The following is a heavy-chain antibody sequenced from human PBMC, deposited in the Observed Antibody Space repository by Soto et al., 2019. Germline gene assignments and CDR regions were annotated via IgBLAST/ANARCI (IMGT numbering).Heavy chain of an antibody. J-gene: IGHJ3*02. CDR2: ISAYNGNT. Sequence: ASVKVSCEASGYTFTSYGISWVRQAPGQGLEWMGWISAYNGNTNYAQKLQGRVTMTTDTSTSTAYMELRSLRSDDTAVYYCARLADYYDSSGYNRDAFDIWGQGTMVTVSS. V-gene: IGHV1-18*04. CDR3: ARLADYYDSSGYNRDAFDI. CDR1: GYTFTSYG. D-gene: IGHD3-22*01.